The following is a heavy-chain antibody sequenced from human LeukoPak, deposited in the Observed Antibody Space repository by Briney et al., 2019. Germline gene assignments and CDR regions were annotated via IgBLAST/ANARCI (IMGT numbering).Heavy chain of an antibody. CDR3: ARDGTSTEDY. V-gene: IGHV1-18*01. D-gene: IGHD2-2*01. Sequence: ASVRVSCKTSGYTFSNFGINWVRQAPGQGLEWMAWISGNNDNPNYGQKFQGRFTVTTDSSTSTAYMELRNLRSDDTAVYYCARDGTSTEDYWGQGTLVTVSS. CDR1: GYTFSNFG. J-gene: IGHJ4*02. CDR2: ISGNNDNP.